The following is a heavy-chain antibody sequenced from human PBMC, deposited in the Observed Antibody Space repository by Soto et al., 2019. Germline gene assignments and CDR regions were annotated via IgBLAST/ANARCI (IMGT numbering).Heavy chain of an antibody. V-gene: IGHV4-34*01. CDR3: ARGVIAVAVHLDY. D-gene: IGHD6-19*01. J-gene: IGHJ4*02. Sequence: SETLSLTCAVYGGSLSGYYWSWIRQPPGKGLEWIGEINHSGSTNYNPSLKSRVTISVDTSKNQFSLKLSSVTAADTAVYYCARGVIAVAVHLDYWGQGTLVTVSS. CDR1: GGSLSGYY. CDR2: INHSGST.